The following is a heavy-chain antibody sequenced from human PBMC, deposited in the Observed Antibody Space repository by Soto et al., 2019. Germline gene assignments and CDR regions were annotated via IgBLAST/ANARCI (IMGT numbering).Heavy chain of an antibody. CDR2: IGGSGTIT. J-gene: IGHJ5*01. D-gene: IGHD3-22*01. V-gene: IGHV3-23*01. CDR1: GFNFSDYG. CDR3: ARGLNYYDSSSPSSWFDS. Sequence: LRLSCEVSGFNFSDYGMAWVRQAPGKGLEWVSGIGGSGTITYYADSVKGRFTISRDNAKNTVFLQMNRLRAEDTAVYYCARGLNYYDSSSPSSWFDSWGQGTLVTVSS.